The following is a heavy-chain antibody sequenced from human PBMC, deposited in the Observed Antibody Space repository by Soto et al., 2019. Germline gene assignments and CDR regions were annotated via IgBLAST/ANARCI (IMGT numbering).Heavy chain of an antibody. D-gene: IGHD6-13*01. V-gene: IGHV4-59*01. J-gene: IGHJ4*02. Sequence: SETLSLTGTVPSDSISSYYWSWIRQPPEKRLEWIGYISYSGSTDYNPSLKSRVTISGDTSKNQFSLKVSSVTAADTAVYYCARGTSWQLPFDYWGQGTLVTVSS. CDR3: ARGTSWQLPFDY. CDR1: SDSISSYY. CDR2: ISYSGST.